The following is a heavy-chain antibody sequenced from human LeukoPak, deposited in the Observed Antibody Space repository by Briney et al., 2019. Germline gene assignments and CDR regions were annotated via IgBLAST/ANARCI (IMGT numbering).Heavy chain of an antibody. CDR3: AKDKGEWLLYFHYMDV. D-gene: IGHD3-3*01. Sequence: GGSLRLSCAASGFTFSSYGMHWVRQAPGKGLEWVAVISYDGSNKYYADSVKGRFTISRDNSKNTLYLQMNSLRAEDTAVYYCAKDKGEWLLYFHYMDVWGKGTTVTVSS. CDR2: ISYDGSNK. CDR1: GFTFSSYG. V-gene: IGHV3-30*18. J-gene: IGHJ6*03.